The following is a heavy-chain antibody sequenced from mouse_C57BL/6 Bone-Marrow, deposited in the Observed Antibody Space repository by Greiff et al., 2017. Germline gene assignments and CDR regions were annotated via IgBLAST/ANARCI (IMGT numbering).Heavy chain of an antibody. CDR2: IYPGGGYT. CDR3: ARGEGPFFDY. V-gene: IGHV1-63*01. J-gene: IGHJ2*01. CDR1: GYTFTNYW. Sequence: QVQLQQSGAELVRPGTSVKMSCKASGYTFTNYWIGWAKQRPGHGLEWIGDIYPGGGYTNYNEKFKGKATLTADKSSSTAYMQFSSLTSEDSAIYFCARGEGPFFDYWGQGTTLTVSS.